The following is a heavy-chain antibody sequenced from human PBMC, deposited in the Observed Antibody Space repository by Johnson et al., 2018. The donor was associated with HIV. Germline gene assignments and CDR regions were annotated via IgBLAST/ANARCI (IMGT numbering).Heavy chain of an antibody. V-gene: IGHV3-30*02. J-gene: IGHJ3*02. Sequence: VQLVESGGGVVQPGGSLRLSCAASGFTFSSYGMHWVRQATGKGLEWVAFIRYDGSNKYYADSVKGRFTISRDNSKNTLYLQLNSPRAEDTAVYYCAKARSLLDYGGFDAFDIWGQGTVVTVSS. CDR1: GFTFSSYG. CDR3: AKARSLLDYGGFDAFDI. D-gene: IGHD4-23*01. CDR2: IRYDGSNK.